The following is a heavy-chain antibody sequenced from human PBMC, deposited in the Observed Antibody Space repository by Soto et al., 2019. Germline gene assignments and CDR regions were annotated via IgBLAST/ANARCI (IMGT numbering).Heavy chain of an antibody. J-gene: IGHJ3*02. CDR2: IYYSGST. CDR1: GGSISSGGYY. CDR3: AREVVVVITTDAFDI. D-gene: IGHD3-22*01. V-gene: IGHV4-31*03. Sequence: QVQLQESGPGLVKPSQTLSLTCTVSGGSISSGGYYWSWIRQHPGKGLEWIGYIYYSGSTYYNPSLKSRVTISVDTSKNQFSLKLSSVTAADTAVYYCAREVVVVITTDAFDIWGQGTMVTVSS.